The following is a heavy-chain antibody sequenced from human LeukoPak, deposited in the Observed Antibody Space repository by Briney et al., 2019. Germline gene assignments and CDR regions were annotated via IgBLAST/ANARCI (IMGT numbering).Heavy chain of an antibody. CDR1: GXXXXXXS. D-gene: IGHD7-27*01. CDR3: ARVLTGASDY. V-gene: IGHV3-21*01. CDR2: ISSSSSYI. J-gene: IGHJ4*02. Sequence: TGGSLRLSCAAXGXXXXXXSXXXXXXAXXXXLXXVSSISSSSSYIYYADSVKGRFTISRDNAKNSLYLQMNSLRAEDTAVYYCARVLTGASDYWGQGTLVTVSS.